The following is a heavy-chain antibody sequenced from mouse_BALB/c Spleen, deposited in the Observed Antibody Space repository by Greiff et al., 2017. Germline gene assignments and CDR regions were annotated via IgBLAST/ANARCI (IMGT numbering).Heavy chain of an antibody. CDR1: GFTFTDYY. Sequence: EVMLVESGGGLVQPGGSLRLSCATSGFTFTDYYMSWVRQPPGKALEWLGFIRNKANGYTTEYSASVKGRFTISRDNSQSILYLQMNTLRAEDSATYYCARDIGDGLAWFAYWGQGTLVTVSA. CDR3: ARDIGDGLAWFAY. CDR2: IRNKANGYTT. V-gene: IGHV7-3*02. J-gene: IGHJ3*01. D-gene: IGHD2-3*01.